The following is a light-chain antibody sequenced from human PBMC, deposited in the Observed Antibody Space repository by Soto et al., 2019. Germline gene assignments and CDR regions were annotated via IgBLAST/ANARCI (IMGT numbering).Light chain of an antibody. Sequence: QSVLTQPRSASGSPGQSVTISCTGTSIDVGGYNYVSWYQQHPGKAPKLMIYDVNKRPSGVPDRFSGSKSGNTASLTISGLQAEDEADYYCCSYAGSSYVFGTGTKVTVL. J-gene: IGLJ1*01. CDR1: SIDVGGYNY. CDR2: DVN. V-gene: IGLV2-11*01. CDR3: CSYAGSSYV.